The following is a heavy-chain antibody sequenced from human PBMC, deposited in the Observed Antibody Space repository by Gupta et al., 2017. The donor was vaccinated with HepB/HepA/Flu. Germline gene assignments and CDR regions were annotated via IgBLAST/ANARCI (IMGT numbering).Heavy chain of an antibody. V-gene: IGHV3-73*02. CDR1: GFTFSGSA. CDR3: TRLAVTVDY. CDR2: IRSKANSYAT. J-gene: IGHJ4*02. D-gene: IGHD4-4*01. Sequence: EVQLVESGGGLVQPGGSLKLSCAAPGFTFSGSAMHWVRQASGTGLEWVGRIRSKANSYATAYAASVKGRFTISRDDSKNTAYLQMNSLKTEDTAVYYCTRLAVTVDYWGQGTLVTVSS.